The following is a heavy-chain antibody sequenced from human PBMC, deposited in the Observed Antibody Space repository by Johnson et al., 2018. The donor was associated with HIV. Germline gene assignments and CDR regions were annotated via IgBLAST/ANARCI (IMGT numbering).Heavy chain of an antibody. CDR2: ISWNSGSI. Sequence: VQLVESGGGLVQPGRSLRLSCAASGFTFDDYAMHWVRQAPGKGLEWVSGISWNSGSIGYADYVKGRFTISRDNAKNSLYLQLNSLRAEDTALYYCAKDRAPAYYYDSDAAFDIWGQGTMVTVSS. CDR3: AKDRAPAYYYDSDAAFDI. J-gene: IGHJ3*02. V-gene: IGHV3-9*01. CDR1: GFTFDDYA. D-gene: IGHD3-22*01.